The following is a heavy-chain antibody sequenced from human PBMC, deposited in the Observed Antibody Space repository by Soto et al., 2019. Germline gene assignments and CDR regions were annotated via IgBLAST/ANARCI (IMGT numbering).Heavy chain of an antibody. CDR1: GGSVSSGGYY. D-gene: IGHD2-15*01. Sequence: SETLSLTCTVSGGSVSSGGYYWSWIRQHPGKGLEWIGYIYYSGSTYYNPSLKSRVTISVDTSKNQFSLKLSSVTAADTAVYYCARVGCSGGSCYSEAFDIWGQGTMVTVSS. J-gene: IGHJ3*02. CDR3: ARVGCSGGSCYSEAFDI. CDR2: IYYSGST. V-gene: IGHV4-31*03.